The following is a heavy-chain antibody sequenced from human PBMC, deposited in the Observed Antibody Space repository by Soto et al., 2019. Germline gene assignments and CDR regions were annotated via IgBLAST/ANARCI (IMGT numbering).Heavy chain of an antibody. CDR1: GGSFSGYY. J-gene: IGHJ4*02. CDR2: INHSGIT. CDR3: ARGVGIVGADCLDY. V-gene: IGHV4-34*01. D-gene: IGHD1-26*01. Sequence: SETLSLTCAVYGGSFSGYYWSWIRQPPWKGLEWIGEINHSGITNYNPSLKSRVTISVDTSKNQFSLKLSSVTAADTAVYYCARGVGIVGADCLDYFGQGTLVAVCS.